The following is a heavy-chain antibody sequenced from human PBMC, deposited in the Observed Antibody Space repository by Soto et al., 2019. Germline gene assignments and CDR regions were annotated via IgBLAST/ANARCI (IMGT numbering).Heavy chain of an antibody. V-gene: IGHV4-4*02. D-gene: IGHD2-2*01. CDR1: GGSISSNNW. Sequence: QVQLQESGPGLVKPSGTLSLTCAVSGGSISSNNWWSWVRQPPGKGLEWIGEIHHSGNTNYIPSLKSRVTISVDKSKNQFSLKLSSVTAADTAIYYCARVIVVPADRCPFDPWGQGTLVTVSS. J-gene: IGHJ5*02. CDR2: IHHSGNT. CDR3: ARVIVVPADRCPFDP.